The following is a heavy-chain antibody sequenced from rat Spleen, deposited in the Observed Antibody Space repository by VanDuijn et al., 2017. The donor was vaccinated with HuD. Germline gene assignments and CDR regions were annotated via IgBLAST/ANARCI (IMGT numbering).Heavy chain of an antibody. J-gene: IGHJ2*01. CDR3: ARRDGYYDY. CDR1: GFAFSDYY. D-gene: IGHD1-12*03. V-gene: IGHV5-7*01. Sequence: EVQLVESDGGLVQPGRSLKLSCAASGFAFSDYYMAWVRQAPTKGLEWVTTISYDGSSTYYRDSVKGRFTISRDNAKNTQYLQVDSLRSEDTATYYCARRDGYYDYWGQGVMVTVSS. CDR2: ISYDGSST.